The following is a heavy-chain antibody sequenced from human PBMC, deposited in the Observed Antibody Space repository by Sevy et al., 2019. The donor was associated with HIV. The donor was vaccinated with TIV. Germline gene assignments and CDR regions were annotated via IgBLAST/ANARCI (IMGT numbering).Heavy chain of an antibody. V-gene: IGHV3-23*01. J-gene: IGHJ3*02. CDR3: GREMISMVPGVPDAFDI. Sequence: GGSLRLSCAASGFGFDTYAMSWVRQAPGKGLEWVSTINGNGRATNYADSVKGRFTTSRDNAKNTLYLQMNSLRAEDTAVYYCGREMISMVPGVPDAFDIWGQGTMVTVSS. D-gene: IGHD3-10*01. CDR1: GFGFDTYA. CDR2: INGNGRAT.